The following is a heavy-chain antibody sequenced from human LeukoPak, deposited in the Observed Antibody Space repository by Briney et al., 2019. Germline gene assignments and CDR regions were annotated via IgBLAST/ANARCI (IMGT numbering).Heavy chain of an antibody. CDR3: ARRGGSYLTVYYFDY. Sequence: ASVKVSCKASGYTFTSYGISWVRQAPGQGLEWMGWISAYNGNTNYAQKLQGRVTMTTDTSTSTAYMELRSLRSDDTAVYYCARRGGSYLTVYYFDYWGQGTLVTVSS. V-gene: IGHV1-18*01. J-gene: IGHJ4*02. D-gene: IGHD1-26*01. CDR2: ISAYNGNT. CDR1: GYTFTSYG.